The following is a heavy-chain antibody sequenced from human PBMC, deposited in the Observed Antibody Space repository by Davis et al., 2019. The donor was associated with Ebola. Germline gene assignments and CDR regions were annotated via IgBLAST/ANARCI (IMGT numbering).Heavy chain of an antibody. D-gene: IGHD6-19*01. V-gene: IGHV4-31*03. CDR3: ARDIIAVAGYRTGYYYYGMDV. CDR1: GGSISSGGYY. Sequence: MPSETLSLTCTVSGGSISSGGYYWNWIRQHPGKGLEWIGHISHSGSTYYNPSLKSRVTMSVDTSKKQFSLKLTSVTAADTAVYYCARDIIAVAGYRTGYYYYGMDVWGKGTTVTVSS. CDR2: ISHSGST. J-gene: IGHJ6*04.